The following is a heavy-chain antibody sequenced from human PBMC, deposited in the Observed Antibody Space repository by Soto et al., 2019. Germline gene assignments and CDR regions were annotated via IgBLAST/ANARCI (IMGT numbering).Heavy chain of an antibody. D-gene: IGHD3-9*01. CDR3: AIGYYDILTGYYFRFDY. V-gene: IGHV4-34*01. J-gene: IGHJ4*02. CDR2: INHSGST. Sequence: SETLSLTCAVYGGSFSGYYWSWIRQPPGKGLEWIGEINHSGSTNYNPSLKSRVTISVDTSKNQFSLKLSSVTAADTAVYYCAIGYYDILTGYYFRFDYWGQGTLVTVSS. CDR1: GGSFSGYY.